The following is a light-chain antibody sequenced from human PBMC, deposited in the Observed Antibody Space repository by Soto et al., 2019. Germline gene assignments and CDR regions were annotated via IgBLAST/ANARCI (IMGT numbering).Light chain of an antibody. Sequence: TQSPSTLSASAGERATISCRASQTISSWLALYQQKPGKAPKLLIYKASTLKSGVPSRFSGSGSGTDFTLTISSLQAEDVAVYYCQQYYSTPTFGQGTKVDI. CDR1: QTISSW. CDR2: KAS. V-gene: IGKV1-5*03. J-gene: IGKJ1*01. CDR3: QQYYSTPT.